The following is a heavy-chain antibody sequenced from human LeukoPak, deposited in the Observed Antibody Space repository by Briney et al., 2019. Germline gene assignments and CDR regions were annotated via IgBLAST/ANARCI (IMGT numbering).Heavy chain of an antibody. J-gene: IGHJ4*02. Sequence: GASVKVSCEASGYTFTSYDINWVRQATGQGLEWMGWMNPNSGNTGYAQKFQGRVTMTRNTSISTAYMELSSLRSEDTAVYYCARGPVYCSSTSCYTGFDYWGQGTLVTDSS. CDR1: GYTFTSYD. CDR2: MNPNSGNT. V-gene: IGHV1-8*01. CDR3: ARGPVYCSSTSCYTGFDY. D-gene: IGHD2-2*02.